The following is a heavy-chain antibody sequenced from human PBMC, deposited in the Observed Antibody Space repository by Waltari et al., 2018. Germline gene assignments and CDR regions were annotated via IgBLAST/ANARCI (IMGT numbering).Heavy chain of an antibody. CDR2: IIPIFNRP. J-gene: IGHJ4*02. CDR3: ARGLEVPTYNWNYPFDY. V-gene: IGHV1-69*01. Sequence: QVQLVQSGAEVKRPGSSVKVSCKASGGTFSRFGFSWVRQAPGQGLEWMGGIIPIFNRPNYAQKFQGRVTITADESMNTVYLEVNSLRYEDTAIYYCARGLEVPTYNWNYPFDYWGQGTLVTVSS. CDR1: GGTFSRFG. D-gene: IGHD1-7*01.